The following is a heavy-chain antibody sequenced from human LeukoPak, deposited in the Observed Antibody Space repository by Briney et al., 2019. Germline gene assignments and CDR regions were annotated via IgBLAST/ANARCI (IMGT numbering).Heavy chain of an antibody. CDR2: IYPGDSDT. V-gene: IGHV5-51*01. Sequence: RGGSLKISCQGSGSTFTSYSIGWVRQLPGKGLEWMGIIYPGDSDTRYSASFQGQVTISADKSISTAYLQWSSLKASDTAMYYCARPRCLHGDFQCYGMDVWGQGTTVTVSS. CDR3: ARPRCLHGDFQCYGMDV. D-gene: IGHD4-17*01. J-gene: IGHJ6*02. CDR1: GSTFTSYS.